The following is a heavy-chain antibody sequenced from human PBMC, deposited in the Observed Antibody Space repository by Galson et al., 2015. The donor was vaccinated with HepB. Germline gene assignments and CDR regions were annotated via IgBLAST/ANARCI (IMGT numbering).Heavy chain of an antibody. CDR2: ISSSSTI. D-gene: IGHD2-2*01. V-gene: IGHV3-48*02. CDR3: ARDSGSPAYFDY. J-gene: IGHJ4*02. Sequence: SLRLSCAASGFTFSSYSMNWVRQAPGKGLEWVSYISSSSTIYYADSVKGRFTISRDNAKNSLYLQMNSLRDEDTAVYYCARDSGSPAYFDYWGQGTLVTVSS. CDR1: GFTFSSYS.